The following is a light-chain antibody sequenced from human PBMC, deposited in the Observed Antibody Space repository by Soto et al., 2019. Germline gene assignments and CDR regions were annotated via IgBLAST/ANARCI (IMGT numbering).Light chain of an antibody. Sequence: EIVMTQSPATLSVSPGERATLSCRASQSVSSNLAWYQQKPGQAPRLLIYGASTRATGIPARFSGSGSGTEFTLTISSLQSEDFAVYYCQQYNIWPPEFVQGTKVEIK. CDR2: GAS. CDR3: QQYNIWPPE. CDR1: QSVSSN. J-gene: IGKJ1*01. V-gene: IGKV3-15*01.